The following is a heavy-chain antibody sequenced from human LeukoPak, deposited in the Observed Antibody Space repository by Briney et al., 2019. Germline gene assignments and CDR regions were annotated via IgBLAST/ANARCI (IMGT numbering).Heavy chain of an antibody. CDR3: ARRMAENAFDI. D-gene: IGHD5-24*01. J-gene: IGHJ3*02. CDR2: MSYDGTNK. Sequence: SGGSLRLSCAASGFTFSTYRVHWVRQAPGKGLEWVAVMSYDGTNKYYADSVKGRFTISRDNSKNTLYLQMNSLRTEDTAVYYCARRMAENAFDIWGQGTMVTVSS. CDR1: GFTFSTYR. V-gene: IGHV3-30-3*01.